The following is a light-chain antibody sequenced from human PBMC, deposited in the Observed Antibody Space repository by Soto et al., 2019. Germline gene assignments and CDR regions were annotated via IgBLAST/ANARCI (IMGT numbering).Light chain of an antibody. CDR2: GSS. V-gene: IGKV3D-15*01. CDR3: QQYNNWPPLYT. Sequence: EIVMTQSPDTLSVSAGERATLSCRASQSVSNKLAWYQQKPGQAPRLLIYGSSTRATGIPARFSGSGSGTEFTLTISSLQSEDFAIYYCQQYNNWPPLYTFGQGTRLEIK. CDR1: QSVSNK. J-gene: IGKJ5*01.